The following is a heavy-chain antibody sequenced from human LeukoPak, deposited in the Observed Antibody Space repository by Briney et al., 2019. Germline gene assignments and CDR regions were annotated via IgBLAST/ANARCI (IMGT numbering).Heavy chain of an antibody. V-gene: IGHV3-30-3*01. CDR3: AGELDYYGMDV. J-gene: IGHJ6*02. Sequence: PGGSLRLSCAASGFTFSSYAMHWVRQAPGKGLEWVAVISYDGSNKYYADSVKGRFTISRDSSKNTLYLQMNSLRAEDTAVYYCAGELDYYGMDVWGQGTTVTVSS. CDR1: GFTFSSYA. CDR2: ISYDGSNK. D-gene: IGHD1-1*01.